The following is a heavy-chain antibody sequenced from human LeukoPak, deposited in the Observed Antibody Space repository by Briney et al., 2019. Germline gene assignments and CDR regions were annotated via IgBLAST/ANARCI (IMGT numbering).Heavy chain of an antibody. Sequence: GRSLRLSCTASGFTFDHYALHWVRQVPGKGLEWVSGISWNSGSIAYADSVKGRFTISRDNAKNSLYLQMKSLRREDMAVYYCAKDIDRWLQSEAFDIWGQGTMVTVSS. J-gene: IGHJ3*02. V-gene: IGHV3-9*03. CDR2: ISWNSGSI. CDR1: GFTFDHYA. CDR3: AKDIDRWLQSEAFDI. D-gene: IGHD5-24*01.